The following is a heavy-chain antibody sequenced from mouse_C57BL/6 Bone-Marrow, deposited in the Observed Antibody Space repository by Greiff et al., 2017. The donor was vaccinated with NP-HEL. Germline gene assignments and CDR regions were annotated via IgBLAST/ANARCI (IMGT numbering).Heavy chain of an antibody. CDR3: ARAPIYYGNYLLYAMDY. J-gene: IGHJ4*01. CDR2: ISDGGSYT. V-gene: IGHV5-4*01. Sequence: EVQVVESGGGLVKPGGSLKLSCAASGFTFSSYAMSWVRQTPEKRLEWVATISDGGSYTYYPDNVQGRFTISRDNAKNNLYLQMSHLKSEDTAMYYCARAPIYYGNYLLYAMDYWGQGTSVTVSS. D-gene: IGHD2-1*01. CDR1: GFTFSSYA.